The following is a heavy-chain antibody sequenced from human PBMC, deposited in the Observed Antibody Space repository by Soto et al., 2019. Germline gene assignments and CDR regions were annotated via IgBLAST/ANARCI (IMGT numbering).Heavy chain of an antibody. CDR1: GGSFSGYY. Sequence: SETLSLICAVYGGSFSGYYWSWIRQPPGKGLEWIGEINHSGSTNYNPSLKSRVTISVDTSKNQFSLKLSSVTAADTAVYYCARGYSSGWYFGYYGMDVWGQGTTVTVSS. V-gene: IGHV4-34*01. CDR2: INHSGST. CDR3: ARGYSSGWYFGYYGMDV. J-gene: IGHJ6*02. D-gene: IGHD6-19*01.